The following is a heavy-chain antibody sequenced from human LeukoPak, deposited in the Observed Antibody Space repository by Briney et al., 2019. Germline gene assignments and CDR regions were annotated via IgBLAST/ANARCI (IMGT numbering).Heavy chain of an antibody. J-gene: IGHJ4*02. CDR3: ARGILTGLDYFVY. CDR1: GGSISSYY. Sequence: PSETLSLTCTVSGGSISSYYWSWIRQPPGKGLEWIGYIFYTGSTNYSPSLKSRVTISADTSKNQFSLKVTSVTAADTAVYYCARGILTGLDYFVYWGQGILVTVSS. CDR2: IFYTGST. D-gene: IGHD3-9*01. V-gene: IGHV4-59*01.